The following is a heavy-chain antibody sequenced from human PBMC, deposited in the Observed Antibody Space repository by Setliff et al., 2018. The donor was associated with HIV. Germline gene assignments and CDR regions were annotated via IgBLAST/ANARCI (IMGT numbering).Heavy chain of an antibody. CDR2: INHNGGT. Sequence: SETLSLTCAVYGGSFTSYYWTWIRQAPGKDLEWIGEINHNGGTNYNPSLKSRATISVDRSKNQFFLRLTSVTAADTAVYYCARGSYRGSGFFVRYFDFWGQGSLVTVSS. V-gene: IGHV4-34*01. J-gene: IGHJ4*02. D-gene: IGHD3-3*01. CDR3: ARGSYRGSGFFVRYFDF. CDR1: GGSFTSYY.